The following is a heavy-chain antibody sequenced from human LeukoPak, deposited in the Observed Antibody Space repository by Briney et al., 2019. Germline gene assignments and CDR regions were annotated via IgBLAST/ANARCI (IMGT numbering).Heavy chain of an antibody. CDR3: GGTTGTTGYYYYMDV. D-gene: IGHD1-1*01. J-gene: IGHJ6*03. CDR1: GYTFTGYY. Sequence: ASVKVSCKASGYTFTGYYMHWVRQAPGQGLEWMGWINPNSGGTNYAQKFQGRVTITADESTSTAYMELSSLRSEDTAVYYCGGTTGTTGYYYYMDVWGKGTTVTVSS. CDR2: INPNSGGT. V-gene: IGHV1-2*02.